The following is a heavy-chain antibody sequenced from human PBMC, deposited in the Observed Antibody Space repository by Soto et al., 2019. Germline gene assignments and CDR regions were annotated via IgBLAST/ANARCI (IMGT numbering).Heavy chain of an antibody. CDR2: ISTYNGNT. V-gene: IGHV1-18*01. Sequence: QVQLVQSGAEVKKPGASVKVSCKASGYTFTSYGISWVRQAPGQGLEWMGWISTYNGNTNYAQKLQGRVTMTTDTSTSTAYMELRSLRSDDTAVYYCAREPSLVAARRYYYYYGMDVWGQGTTVTVSS. J-gene: IGHJ6*02. D-gene: IGHD6-6*01. CDR3: AREPSLVAARRYYYYYGMDV. CDR1: GYTFTSYG.